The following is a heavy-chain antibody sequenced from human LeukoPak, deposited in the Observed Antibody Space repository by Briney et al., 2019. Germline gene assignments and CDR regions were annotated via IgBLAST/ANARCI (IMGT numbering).Heavy chain of an antibody. J-gene: IGHJ4*02. CDR2: IYYSGNT. D-gene: IGHD3-22*01. CDR3: ARWYYDSSGYRYFDH. V-gene: IGHV4-31*03. CDR1: GGSISSGGYY. Sequence: SETLSLTCTVSGGSISSGGYYWNWIRQHPGKGLEWIGYIYYSGNTYYNPSLKSRVTISVDTSKNQSSLKLSSVTAADTAVYYCARWYYDSSGYRYFDHWGQGTLVTVSS.